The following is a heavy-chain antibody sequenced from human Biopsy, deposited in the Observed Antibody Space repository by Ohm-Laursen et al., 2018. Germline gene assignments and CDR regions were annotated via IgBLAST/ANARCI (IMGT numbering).Heavy chain of an antibody. J-gene: IGHJ6*02. Sequence: SDTLSLTWTVSGGSFTGHYWSWIRQPPGKGLEWIGHIYYSVMTNYNPSLQSRVSISVDTSRNQVSLTLSSVTAADTAVYYCARDSGILNYGNFKYYHYYGMDVWGQGTKVTVSS. CDR1: GGSFTGHY. CDR3: ARDSGILNYGNFKYYHYYGMDV. V-gene: IGHV4-59*11. D-gene: IGHD4-11*01. CDR2: IYYSVMT.